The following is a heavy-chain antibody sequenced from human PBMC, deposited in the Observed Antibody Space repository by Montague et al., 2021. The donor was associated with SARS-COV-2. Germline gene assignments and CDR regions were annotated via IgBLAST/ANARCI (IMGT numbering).Heavy chain of an antibody. CDR3: ARLESTRGVIIRGAFHI. D-gene: IGHD3-10*01. CDR1: GDSINNSRYY. V-gene: IGHV4-39*01. CDR2: IYYSGSA. J-gene: IGHJ3*02. Sequence: SETLSLTCSVSGDSINNSRYYWGWIRQPPGKGLEWIGTIYYSGSAYYNPSLESRVTISVDTSKDQFSLKLNSVTATATAVYYCARLESTRGVIIRGAFHIWGQGTKVTVSS.